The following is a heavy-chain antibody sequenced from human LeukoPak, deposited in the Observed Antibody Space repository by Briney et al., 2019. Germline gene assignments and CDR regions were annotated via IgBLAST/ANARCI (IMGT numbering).Heavy chain of an antibody. D-gene: IGHD5/OR15-5a*01. J-gene: IGHJ3*02. CDR2: IYHSGST. V-gene: IGHV4-38-2*01. CDR1: GYSISSGYY. Sequence: SETLSLTCAVSGYSISSGYYWGWIRQPPGKGLEWIGSIYHSGSTYYNPSLKSRVTISVDTSKNQLSLKLSSVTAADTAVYYCARQSSDAFDIWGQGTTVTVSS. CDR3: ARQSSDAFDI.